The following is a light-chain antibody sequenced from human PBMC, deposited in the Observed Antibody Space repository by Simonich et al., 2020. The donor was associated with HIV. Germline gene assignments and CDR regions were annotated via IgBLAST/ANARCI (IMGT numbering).Light chain of an antibody. V-gene: IGKV3-20*01. J-gene: IGKJ5*01. CDR3: QQANSFPIT. CDR1: QSVSSSS. CDR2: AAS. Sequence: EIVLTQSPGTLSLSPGERATLPCRASQSVSSSSLAWYQHKPGQAPRLLIYAASSWQSGVPSRFSGSGSGTDFTLTISSLQPEDFATYYCQQANSFPITFGQGTRLEIK.